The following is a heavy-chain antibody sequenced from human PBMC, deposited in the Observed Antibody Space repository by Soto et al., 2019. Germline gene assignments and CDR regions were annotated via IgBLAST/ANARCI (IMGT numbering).Heavy chain of an antibody. CDR1: GYTFTSYG. CDR2: ISAYNGNT. J-gene: IGHJ6*02. V-gene: IGHV1-18*01. CDR3: ATSKREDSSSWSPYYYYGMDV. Sequence: ASVKVSCKASGYTFTSYGISWVRQAPGQGLEWMGWISAYNGNTNYAQKLQGRVTMTTDTSTSTAYMELRSLRSDDTAVYYCATSKREDSSSWSPYYYYGMDVWGQGTTVTVSS. D-gene: IGHD6-13*01.